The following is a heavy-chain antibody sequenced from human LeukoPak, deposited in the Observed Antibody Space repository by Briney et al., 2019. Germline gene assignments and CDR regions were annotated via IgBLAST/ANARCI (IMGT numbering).Heavy chain of an antibody. V-gene: IGHV4-34*01. Sequence: PSETLSLTCGVYGGSFSGYYWSWIRQPPGKGLEWFGEINHSGSTNYNPSLKSRVTISVDTSKNQFSLKLSSGTAADTAVYYCASRPSRRWLDAFDIWGQGTMVTVSS. D-gene: IGHD2-15*01. CDR1: GGSFSGYY. CDR3: ASRPSRRWLDAFDI. J-gene: IGHJ3*02. CDR2: INHSGST.